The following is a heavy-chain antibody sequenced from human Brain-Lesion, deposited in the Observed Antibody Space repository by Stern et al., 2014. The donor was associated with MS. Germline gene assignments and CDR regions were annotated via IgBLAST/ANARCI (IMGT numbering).Heavy chain of an antibody. D-gene: IGHD4-17*01. CDR3: ARDRVTTVTTYYFDS. CDR1: GFTVSNYY. J-gene: IGHJ4*02. Sequence: VQLVQYGGGLVQPGGSLRLSCAASGFTVSNYYMSWVRQAPGKGLEWVSIIYTSGKTYYADSVRGRFVISRDKSKSTLYLQMDSLRPEDTAVYYCARDRVTTVTTYYFDSWGQGTRVTVSS. CDR2: IYTSGKT. V-gene: IGHV3-66*02.